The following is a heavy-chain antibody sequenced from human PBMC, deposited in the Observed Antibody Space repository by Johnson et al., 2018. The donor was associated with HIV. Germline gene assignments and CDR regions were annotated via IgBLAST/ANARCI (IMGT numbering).Heavy chain of an antibody. J-gene: IGHJ3*02. CDR3: AKDRITYYYDSRAAFDI. V-gene: IGHV3-23*04. CDR2: ISGSDHST. Sequence: VQLVESGGGLVQPGGSLRLSCGASAFTFSSNDMKWVRQAPGKGLEWVSPISGSDHSTYYADSVKGRFTISRDNSKNTLYLQMNSLRAEDTAVYYCAKDRITYYYDSRAAFDIWGHGTMVTVSS. CDR1: AFTFSSND. D-gene: IGHD3-22*01.